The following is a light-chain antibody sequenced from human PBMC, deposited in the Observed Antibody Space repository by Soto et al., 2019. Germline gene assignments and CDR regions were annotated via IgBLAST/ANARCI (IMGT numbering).Light chain of an antibody. CDR3: QQGSTTPIT. CDR2: SAF. Sequence: EIQITQSPTSLSASVGDRVTITCRTSQNINNCLNWYQQKPGEAPRLLVYSAFRIQSGVPSRFNASGSGTDFTLSISSLQPEDFSTYYCQQGSTTPITFGLGTRLEIK. V-gene: IGKV1-39*01. J-gene: IGKJ5*01. CDR1: QNINNC.